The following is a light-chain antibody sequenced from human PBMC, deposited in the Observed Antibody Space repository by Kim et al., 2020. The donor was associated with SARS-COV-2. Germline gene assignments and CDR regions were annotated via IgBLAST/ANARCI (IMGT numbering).Light chain of an antibody. CDR3: LLSYSGARI. CDR2: DTN. Sequence: PGGTVTLTCGSITGAVTSGLSPYWFQQKPGQAPRTLIYDTNNRHSWTPARFSGSLLGGKAALTLSRAQPEDEAEYYCLLSYSGARIFGGGTQLTVL. CDR1: TGAVTSGLS. V-gene: IGLV7-46*01. J-gene: IGLJ2*01.